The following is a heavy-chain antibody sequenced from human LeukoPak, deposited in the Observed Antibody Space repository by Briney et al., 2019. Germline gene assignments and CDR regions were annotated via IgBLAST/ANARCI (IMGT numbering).Heavy chain of an antibody. D-gene: IGHD3-3*01. V-gene: IGHV1-8*01. CDR2: MNPNSGNT. CDR3: ARSSLYDFWSGYYSPEYMDV. J-gene: IGHJ6*03. Sequence: GASVKVSCKASGYTFTSYGINWVRQAPGQGLEWMGWMNPNSGNTGYAQKFQGRVTITRNTSISTAYMELSSLRSEDTAVYYCARSSLYDFWSGYYSPEYMDVWGKGTTVTVSS. CDR1: GYTFTSYG.